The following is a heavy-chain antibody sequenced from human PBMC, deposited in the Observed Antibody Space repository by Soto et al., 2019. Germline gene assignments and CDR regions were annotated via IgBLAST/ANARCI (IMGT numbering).Heavy chain of an antibody. CDR2: LIPIFGAA. Sequence: QVQLVQSGAEVRKPGSSVKVSCKISGGTFTNYVISWLRQAPGQGLEWMGGLIPIFGAANLAQKFQGGVTITADESTSTVNMELSSLTSEDTAVYYCARGRSSPNFDPWGQGTLVTVSS. V-gene: IGHV1-69*01. CDR1: GGTFTNYV. D-gene: IGHD6-6*01. J-gene: IGHJ5*02. CDR3: ARGRSSPNFDP.